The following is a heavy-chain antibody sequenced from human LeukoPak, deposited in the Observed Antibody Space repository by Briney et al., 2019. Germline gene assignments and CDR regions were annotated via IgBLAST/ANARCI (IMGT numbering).Heavy chain of an antibody. CDR2: MYYSGST. V-gene: IGHV4-59*01. J-gene: IGHJ5*02. CDR3: AGSSGWGSWWFDP. D-gene: IGHD6-19*01. CDR1: GGSMSSYY. Sequence: SETLSLTCTVSGGSMSSYYWNWIRQPPGKGLEWIGYMYYSGSTNYNPSLKSRVAISVDTSKNQFSLRLGSVTAADTAVYYCAGSSGWGSWWFDPWGQGTLVTVSS.